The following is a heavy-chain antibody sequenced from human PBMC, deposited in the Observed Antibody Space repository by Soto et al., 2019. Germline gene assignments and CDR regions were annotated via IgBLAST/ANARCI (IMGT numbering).Heavy chain of an antibody. Sequence: QVQLVQSGAEVKKPGASVKVSCKASGYTFTGYYMHWVRQAPGQGLEWMGWINPNSGDTNYAQKFQGRVTMTRDTSISTAYMELSRLRSDDTAVYYCARGPPDYGDYGFDYWGQGTLVTVSS. CDR1: GYTFTGYY. CDR2: INPNSGDT. V-gene: IGHV1-2*02. D-gene: IGHD4-17*01. CDR3: ARGPPDYGDYGFDY. J-gene: IGHJ4*02.